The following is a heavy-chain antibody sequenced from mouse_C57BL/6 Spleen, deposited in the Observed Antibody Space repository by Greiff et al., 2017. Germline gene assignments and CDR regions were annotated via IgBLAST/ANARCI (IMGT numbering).Heavy chain of an antibody. CDR1: GYAFSSSW. Sequence: QVQLKQSGPELVKPGASVKISCKASGYAFSSSWMNWVKQRPGTGLEWIGRIYPGDGDTNYNGKFKGKATLTADKSSSTDDMQRSILTSEDSAVYFCAGDYDWFAYWGQGTLVTVSA. J-gene: IGHJ3*01. V-gene: IGHV1-82*01. CDR2: IYPGDGDT. D-gene: IGHD2-4*01. CDR3: AGDYDWFAY.